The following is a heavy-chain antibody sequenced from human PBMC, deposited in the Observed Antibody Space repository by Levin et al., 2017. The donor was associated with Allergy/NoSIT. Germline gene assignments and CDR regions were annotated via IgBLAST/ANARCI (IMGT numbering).Heavy chain of an antibody. Sequence: SVKVSCKASGGTFSSYAISWVRQAPGQGLEWMGGIIPIFGTANYAQKFQGRVTITADESTSTAYMELSSLRSEDTAVYYCARPLKAGATTGYYGMDVWGQGTTVTVSS. CDR1: GGTFSSYA. CDR3: ARPLKAGATTGYYGMDV. V-gene: IGHV1-69*13. D-gene: IGHD1-26*01. CDR2: IIPIFGTA. J-gene: IGHJ6*02.